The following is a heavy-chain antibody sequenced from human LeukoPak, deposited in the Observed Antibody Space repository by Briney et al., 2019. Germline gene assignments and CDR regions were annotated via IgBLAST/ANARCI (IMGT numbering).Heavy chain of an antibody. D-gene: IGHD1-1*01. CDR1: GDSFSNDRYY. V-gene: IGHV4-61*01. Sequence: SETLSLTCTVSGDSFSNDRYYWTWIRQSPGKGLEWIAYIRYSGHTNYNPSLDIRVTISLDASKNQLSLRLYSVTAADTAMYYCARYNWNTWFDPWGQGALVTVSS. CDR2: IRYSGHT. J-gene: IGHJ5*02. CDR3: ARYNWNTWFDP.